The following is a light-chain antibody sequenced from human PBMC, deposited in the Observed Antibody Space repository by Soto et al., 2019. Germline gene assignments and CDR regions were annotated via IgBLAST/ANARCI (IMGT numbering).Light chain of an antibody. Sequence: QSALTQPASVSGSPGQSITISCTGTSSDVGGYNFVSWYQQHPGKAPKLMIYEVSNRPSGVSNRFSGSKSGNTASLTISGLQAEDDADYYCSSYTSSSTQVFGTGTKVTVL. J-gene: IGLJ1*01. CDR1: SSDVGGYNF. V-gene: IGLV2-14*01. CDR3: SSYTSSSTQV. CDR2: EVS.